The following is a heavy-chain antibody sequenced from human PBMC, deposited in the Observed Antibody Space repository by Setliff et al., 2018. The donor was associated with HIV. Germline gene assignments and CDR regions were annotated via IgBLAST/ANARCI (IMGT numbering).Heavy chain of an antibody. D-gene: IGHD6-25*01. CDR3: VTSPGSFTSVDETEAGDY. V-gene: IGHV1-2*02. J-gene: IGHJ4*02. Sequence: ASVKVSWKAPGNSFNGDFLNWVRQAPGQGLEWMGNIKLSSGGTKFAQKFLGRVTMTRDTSTNTAFMELRRLNSDDTATYFCVTSPGSFTSVDETEAGDYWGQGTLVTVSS. CDR2: IKLSSGGT. CDR1: GNSFNGDF.